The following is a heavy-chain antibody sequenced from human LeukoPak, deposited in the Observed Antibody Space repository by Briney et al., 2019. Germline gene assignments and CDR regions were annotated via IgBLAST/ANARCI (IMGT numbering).Heavy chain of an antibody. D-gene: IGHD2-2*01. V-gene: IGHV1-2*02. CDR2: INPNSGGT. Sequence: ASVKASCRASGYTFTGYYMHWVRQAPGQGLEWMGWINPNSGGTNYAQKFQGRVTMTRDTSISTACMELSRLRSDDTAVYYCARVLGYCSSTSCFRGDYYYYYYMDVWGKGTTVTVSS. J-gene: IGHJ6*03. CDR1: GYTFTGYY. CDR3: ARVLGYCSSTSCFRGDYYYYYYMDV.